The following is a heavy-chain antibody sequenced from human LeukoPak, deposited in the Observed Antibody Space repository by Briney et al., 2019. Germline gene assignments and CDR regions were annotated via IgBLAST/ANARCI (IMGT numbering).Heavy chain of an antibody. V-gene: IGHV4-34*01. CDR3: AGVGYISGWYPFDF. CDR2: INHTGRT. D-gene: IGHD6-19*01. Sequence: SETLSLTCAVPGGSFSANYWSWIRQPPGEGPEWIGEINHTGRTNYNPSLKSRVTISVDMSKNQFSLKLSSVTAADTAVYYCAGVGYISGWYPFDFWGLGTLVIVSS. J-gene: IGHJ4*02. CDR1: GGSFSANY.